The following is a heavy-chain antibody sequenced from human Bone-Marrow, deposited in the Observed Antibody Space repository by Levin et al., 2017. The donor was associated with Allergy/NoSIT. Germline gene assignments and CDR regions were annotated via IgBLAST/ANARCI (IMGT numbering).Heavy chain of an antibody. Sequence: GESLKISCTASGNTFSSSEMNWVRQAPGKGLEWISKINTGGSSIYYADSVKGRFTVSRDNAKNSLFLQMDSLRAEDTGVYYCARLYGFRGTHYWGQGTLVTVSA. V-gene: IGHV3-48*03. CDR1: GNTFSSSE. J-gene: IGHJ4*02. D-gene: IGHD3-10*01. CDR2: INTGGSSI. CDR3: ARLYGFRGTHY.